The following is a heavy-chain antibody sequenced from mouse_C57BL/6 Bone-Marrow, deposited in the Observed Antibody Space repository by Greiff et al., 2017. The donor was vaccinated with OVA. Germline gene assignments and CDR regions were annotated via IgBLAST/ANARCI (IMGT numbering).Heavy chain of an antibody. CDR1: GFNIKDDY. CDR3: TPPPYYYGSSPPYAMDY. J-gene: IGHJ4*01. CDR2: IDPENGDT. D-gene: IGHD1-1*01. Sequence: VQLQQSGAELVRPGASVKLSCTASGFNIKDDYMHWVKQRPEQGLEWIGWIDPENGDTEYASKFQGKATITADTSSNTAYLQLSSLTSEDTAVYYCTPPPYYYGSSPPYAMDYWGQGTSVTVSS. V-gene: IGHV14-4*01.